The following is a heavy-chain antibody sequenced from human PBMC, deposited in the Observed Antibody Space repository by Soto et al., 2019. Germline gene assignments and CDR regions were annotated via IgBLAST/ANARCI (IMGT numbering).Heavy chain of an antibody. Sequence: GASVKVSCKASGYTFNSYGISWVRQAPGQGLEWMGWISAYNGNTNYAQKLQGRVTMTTDTSTSTAYMELRSLRSDDTAVYYCARASEASYSSSPYYYYGMDVWGQGTTVNVSS. J-gene: IGHJ6*02. CDR1: GYTFNSYG. D-gene: IGHD6-6*01. CDR2: ISAYNGNT. CDR3: ARASEASYSSSPYYYYGMDV. V-gene: IGHV1-18*01.